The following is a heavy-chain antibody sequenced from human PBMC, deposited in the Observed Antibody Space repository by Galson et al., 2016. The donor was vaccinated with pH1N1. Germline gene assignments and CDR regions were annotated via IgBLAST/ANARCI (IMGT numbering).Heavy chain of an antibody. CDR3: AKDHPSEGWPALDS. Sequence: SLRLSCAASGFTFSDYVMTWVCQAPGKGLEWVSAIFGSAAKTFYADSVMGRFTISRDNSKNTLYLQMNSLRVEDTAIYYCAKDHPSEGWPALDSWGQGTLVTVSS. D-gene: IGHD2-15*01. CDR1: GFTFSDYV. J-gene: IGHJ4*02. CDR2: IFGSAAKT. V-gene: IGHV3-23*01.